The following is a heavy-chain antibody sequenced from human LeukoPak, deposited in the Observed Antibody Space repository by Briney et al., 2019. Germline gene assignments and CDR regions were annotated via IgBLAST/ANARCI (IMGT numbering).Heavy chain of an antibody. Sequence: GGSLRLSCAASGFTFHNYAMSWARQAPRKGLEWVSVVSGSGANTYYADFVKGRFTTSRDNSKNTLFLQMNSLRAEDTAIYYCAKQLGDYVGEAFDIWGQGTMVIVSS. CDR3: AKQLGDYVGEAFDI. CDR2: VSGSGANT. J-gene: IGHJ3*02. V-gene: IGHV3-23*01. CDR1: GFTFHNYA. D-gene: IGHD6-6*01.